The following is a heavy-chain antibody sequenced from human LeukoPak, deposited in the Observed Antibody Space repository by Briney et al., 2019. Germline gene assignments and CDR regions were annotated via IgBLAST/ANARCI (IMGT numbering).Heavy chain of an antibody. CDR1: GYTFTSYY. D-gene: IGHD1-26*01. CDR2: INPSSAYT. V-gene: IGHV1-46*01. Sequence: ASVKVSCKASGYTFTSYYIHWVRQAPGQGPEWVGIINPSSAYTTYSQKFRGRVTMTRDTSTSTVYMELSSLTSEDTAVYYCARDRNSGSYCSDYWGQGTLVTVSS. J-gene: IGHJ4*02. CDR3: ARDRNSGSYCSDY.